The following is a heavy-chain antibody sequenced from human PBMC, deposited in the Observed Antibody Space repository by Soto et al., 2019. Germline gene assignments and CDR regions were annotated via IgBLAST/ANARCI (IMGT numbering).Heavy chain of an antibody. J-gene: IGHJ5*02. V-gene: IGHV3-11*06. D-gene: IGHD6-6*01. CDR3: AREKAARLYNWFDP. CDR1: GFTFSDYY. Sequence: LRLSCAASGFTFSDYYMSWIRQAPGKGLEWVSYISSSSSYTNYADSVKGRFTISRDNAKNSLYLQMNSLRAEDTAVYYCAREKAARLYNWFDPWGQGTLVTVSS. CDR2: ISSSSSYT.